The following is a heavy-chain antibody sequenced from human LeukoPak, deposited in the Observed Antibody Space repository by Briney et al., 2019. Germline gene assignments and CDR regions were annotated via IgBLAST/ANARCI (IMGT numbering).Heavy chain of an antibody. D-gene: IGHD2-21*02. J-gene: IGHJ4*02. Sequence: GGSLRLSCAASGFTFSSYAMSWVRQAPGKGLEWVSSISKNDGHTYYADSVKGRFTIYRDISKNTLYLQMNSLRAEDTAVYYCVKDWGNEANCGADRLENWGQGTLVTVSS. CDR1: GFTFSSYA. CDR2: ISKNDGHT. V-gene: IGHV3-23*01. CDR3: VKDWGNEANCGADRLEN.